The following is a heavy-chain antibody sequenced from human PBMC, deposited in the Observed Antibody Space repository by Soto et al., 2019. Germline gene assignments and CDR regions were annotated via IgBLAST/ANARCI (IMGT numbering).Heavy chain of an antibody. CDR3: AKGPSGSYYEVDY. V-gene: IGHV3-23*01. J-gene: IGHJ4*02. CDR1: GFPFSSHA. CDR2: ISGSGGST. Sequence: SLSLSGTASGFPFSSHAMSWVRQDPGKGLEWVSAISGSGGSTYYADSVKGRFTISRDNSKNTLYLQMNSLRAEDTAVYYCAKGPSGSYYEVDYWGQGTLVTVSS. D-gene: IGHD1-26*01.